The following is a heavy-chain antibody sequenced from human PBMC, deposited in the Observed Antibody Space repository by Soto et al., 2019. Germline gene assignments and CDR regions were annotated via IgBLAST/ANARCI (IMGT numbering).Heavy chain of an antibody. CDR3: GKCIAVAGTYRYYGMDV. V-gene: IGHV1-69*13. J-gene: IGHJ6*02. CDR2: IIPIFGTA. CDR1: GGTFSSYA. D-gene: IGHD6-19*01. Sequence: GASVKVSCKASGGTFSSYAISWVRQAPGQGLEWMGGIIPIFGTANYAQKFQGRVTITADESTSTAYMELSSLRSEDTAVYYCGKCIAVAGTYRYYGMDVWGQGTTVTVS.